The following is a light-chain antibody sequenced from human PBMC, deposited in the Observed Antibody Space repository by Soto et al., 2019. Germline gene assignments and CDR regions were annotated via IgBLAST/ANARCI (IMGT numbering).Light chain of an antibody. Sequence: QSALTQPAAVSRSPGQSITISGTGTSSDVGAYTFVSWYQQHPDKVHKLMIFDVSRRPSGVSDRFSGSKSGKTASLTISGIQPEDEDDYYCSSYTSSSTHVFVSGTKLTVL. CDR3: SSYTSSSTHV. CDR2: DVS. CDR1: SSDVGAYTF. J-gene: IGLJ1*01. V-gene: IGLV2-14*03.